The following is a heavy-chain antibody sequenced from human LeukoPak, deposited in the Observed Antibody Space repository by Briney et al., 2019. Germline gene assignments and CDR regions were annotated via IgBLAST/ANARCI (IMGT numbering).Heavy chain of an antibody. CDR2: INHSGST. D-gene: IGHD5-18*01. Sequence: SETLSLTCAVYGGSFSGYYWSWLRQPPGKGLEWIGEINHSGSTNYNPSLTSRVTISVDTSKNQFSLKLSSVTAADTAVYYCARRWGLRAMEGKRWFDPWGQGTLVTVSS. J-gene: IGHJ5*02. V-gene: IGHV4-34*01. CDR1: GGSFSGYY. CDR3: ARRWGLRAMEGKRWFDP.